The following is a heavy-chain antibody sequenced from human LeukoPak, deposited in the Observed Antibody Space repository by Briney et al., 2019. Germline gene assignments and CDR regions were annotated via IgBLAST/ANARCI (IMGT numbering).Heavy chain of an antibody. Sequence: SETLSLTCAVYGGSFSGYYWSWIWQPPGKGLEWIGYIYYSGSTNYNPSLKSRVTISVDTSKNQFSLKLSSVTAADTAVYYCARVGRTDYFDYWGQGTLVTVSS. CDR2: IYYSGST. D-gene: IGHD1-1*01. CDR1: GGSFSGYY. V-gene: IGHV4-59*01. J-gene: IGHJ4*02. CDR3: ARVGRTDYFDY.